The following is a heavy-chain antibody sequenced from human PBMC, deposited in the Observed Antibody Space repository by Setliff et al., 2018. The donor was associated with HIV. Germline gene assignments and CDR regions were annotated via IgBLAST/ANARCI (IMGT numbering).Heavy chain of an antibody. CDR2: ISAYNGNK. CDR1: GYTFTSYG. V-gene: IGHV1-18*01. Sequence: ASVKVSCKASGYTFTSYGISWVRQAPGQGLEWMGWISAYNGNKNYAQKLQGRVTMTTDTSTSTAYLELRSLRSDDTAVYYCSRALRDIVLMVYAPDAFDIWGQGTMVTVSS. CDR3: SRALRDIVLMVYAPDAFDI. D-gene: IGHD2-8*01. J-gene: IGHJ3*02.